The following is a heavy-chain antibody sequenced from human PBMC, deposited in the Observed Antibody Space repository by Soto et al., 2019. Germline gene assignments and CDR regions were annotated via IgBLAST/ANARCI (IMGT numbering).Heavy chain of an antibody. D-gene: IGHD3-16*01. CDR1: GGSVNTYY. Sequence: QVQLQESGPGLVKPSETLSLTCSVSGGSVNTYYWSWIRQPPGKGLEWIGYIYSSGSTNYNPSLKSRVSMSVDTTKNRFSLYLRSVTAADTAVYYCARDRGPHSYADYWGQGTLVTVSS. CDR3: ARDRGPHSYADY. CDR2: IYSSGST. V-gene: IGHV4-59*02. J-gene: IGHJ4*02.